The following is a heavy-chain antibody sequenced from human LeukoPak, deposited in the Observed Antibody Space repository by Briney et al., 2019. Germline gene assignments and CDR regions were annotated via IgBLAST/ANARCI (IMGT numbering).Heavy chain of an antibody. CDR1: GFTFSDNY. CDR3: ARGRGVYDFWSGNKNDY. D-gene: IGHD3-3*01. V-gene: IGHV3-11*01. Sequence: PGGSLRLSCAASGFTFSDNYMSWIRQAPGKGLEWVSYISSSGSAIYYADSVKGRFTISRDNAKNSLYLQMNSLRAEDTAVYYCARGRGVYDFWSGNKNDYWGQGTLVTVSS. J-gene: IGHJ4*02. CDR2: ISSSGSAI.